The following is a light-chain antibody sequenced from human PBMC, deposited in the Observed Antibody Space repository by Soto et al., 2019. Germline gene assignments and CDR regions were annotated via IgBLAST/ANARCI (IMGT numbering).Light chain of an antibody. CDR2: GAS. Sequence: DIQMTQAPSYLSASVGDRVNITCRASQDIAGYLAWYQHKPGRTPELLIHGASRLQSWVPARFSGSGSGTEFTLTISSLQPEDFASYYCLQDYGDSWTFGQGTKVDIK. CDR1: QDIAGY. CDR3: LQDYGDSWT. J-gene: IGKJ1*01. V-gene: IGKV1-12*01.